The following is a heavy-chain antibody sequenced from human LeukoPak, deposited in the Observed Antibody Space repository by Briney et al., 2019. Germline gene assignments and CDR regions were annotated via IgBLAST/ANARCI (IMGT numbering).Heavy chain of an antibody. D-gene: IGHD2-8*02. CDR3: ARDENTDGMDV. Sequence: PGGSLRLSCAASGFTVSSNYMSWVRQAPGKGLEWVSVIYSGGSTYYADSVKGRFTISRDNSKNTLYLQINSLRAEDTAVYYCARDENTDGMDVWGQGTTVTVSS. J-gene: IGHJ6*02. CDR1: GFTVSSNY. V-gene: IGHV3-53*01. CDR2: IYSGGST.